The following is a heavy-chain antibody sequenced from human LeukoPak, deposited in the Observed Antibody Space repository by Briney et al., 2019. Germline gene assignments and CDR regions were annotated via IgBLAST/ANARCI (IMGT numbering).Heavy chain of an antibody. CDR2: IRSSGTT. D-gene: IGHD3-16*01. CDR1: GFTFCTHT. CDR3: TRDRFYVWFDP. J-gene: IGHJ5*02. V-gene: IGHV3-49*03. Sequence: GGSLRLSCTTSGFTFCTHTMHWFRQAPGKGLQWIGFIRSSGTTQYSASVKGRFTISRDDSKSIAYLQMNSLKTEDTAVYYCTRDRFYVWFDPWGQGTLVTVSS.